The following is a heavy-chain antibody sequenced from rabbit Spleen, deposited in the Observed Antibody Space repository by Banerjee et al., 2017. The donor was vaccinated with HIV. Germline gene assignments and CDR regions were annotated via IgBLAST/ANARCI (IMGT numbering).Heavy chain of an antibody. CDR1: GFSFGSSYY. D-gene: IGHD1-1*01. Sequence: QEQLVESGGGLVQPEGSLTLTCTASGFSFGSSYYMCWVRQAPGKGLEWIACIYAGSSDSTYYASWAKGRFTISKTSSTTVTLQMTSLTAADTATYFCARYRYTTSEYYFQLWGQGTLVTVS. CDR2: IYAGSSDST. CDR3: ARYRYTTSEYYFQL. J-gene: IGHJ4*01. V-gene: IGHV1S45*01.